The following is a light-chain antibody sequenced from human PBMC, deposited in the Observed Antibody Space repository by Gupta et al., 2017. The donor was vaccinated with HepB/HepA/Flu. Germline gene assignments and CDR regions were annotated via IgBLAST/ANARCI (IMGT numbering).Light chain of an antibody. CDR1: SSDIGHYNF. CDR2: DVS. CDR3: SSYTTSNTIV. Sequence: QSALTQPASLSGPPGQSITISCTGTSSDIGHYNFVSWYQQYPGKAPTLLIYDVSSRPSGVAASFSGANTANTTSLTISRLQTEDEADYHCSSYTTSNTIVFGGGTQVTVL. J-gene: IGLJ2*01. V-gene: IGLV2-14*03.